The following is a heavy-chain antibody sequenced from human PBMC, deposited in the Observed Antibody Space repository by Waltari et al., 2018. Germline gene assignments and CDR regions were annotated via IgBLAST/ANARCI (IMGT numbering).Heavy chain of an antibody. CDR2: IDNSGNTV. CDR1: AFTFSRFK. Sequence: EVQVVESGGGLLQPGGSLRLSCTPLAFTFSRFKMIGVRQAPGKGLEWISYIDNSGNTVYYADSVKGRFTISRDNAKNSLFLLMNSLRAEDTAVYYCARPSTEYYFYYYYMDVWGKGTTVTVS. J-gene: IGHJ6*03. V-gene: IGHV3-48*03. CDR3: ARPSTEYYFYYYYMDV.